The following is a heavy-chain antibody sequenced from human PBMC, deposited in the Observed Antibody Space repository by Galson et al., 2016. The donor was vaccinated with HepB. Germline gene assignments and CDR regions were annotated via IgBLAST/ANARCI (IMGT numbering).Heavy chain of an antibody. J-gene: IGHJ6*02. D-gene: IGHD1-14*01. V-gene: IGHV4-34*01. CDR2: VSHTGSP. CDR3: ATLRLALPGPINPVHSSYYFGMDV. Sequence: ETLSLTCAVYGGSFSDYYWSWVRQPPGKGLEWIGEVSHTGSPNYNPSLESRVTISVDTSRRQFSLSLASVTAADTAVYYCATLRLALPGPINPVHSSYYFGMDVWGLGTTVTVSS. CDR1: GGSFSDYY.